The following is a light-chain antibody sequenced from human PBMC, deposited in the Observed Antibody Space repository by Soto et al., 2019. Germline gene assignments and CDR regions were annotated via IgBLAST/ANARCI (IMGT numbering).Light chain of an antibody. J-gene: IGKJ1*01. CDR1: QSVSNNY. Sequence: EIVLTQSPGTLSLSPGERATLSCRASQSVSNNYLAWYQQKPGQAPRLLIFAASSRATGVPDRFSGSGSGTDFTLTISSLQPEDFATYYCQQSYSTPWTFGQGTKVDIK. V-gene: IGKV3-20*01. CDR3: QQSYSTPWT. CDR2: AAS.